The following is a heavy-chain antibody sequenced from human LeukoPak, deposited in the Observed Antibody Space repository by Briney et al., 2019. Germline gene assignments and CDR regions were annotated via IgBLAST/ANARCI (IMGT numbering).Heavy chain of an antibody. CDR2: IVVGSGNT. V-gene: IGHV1-58*01. CDR3: ARDWANWNYDY. Sequence: ASVKVSCKASAFTFSRSVVQWVRQARGQRLEWIGRIVVGSGNTNYAQKFQERVTITRDMSTSTAYMELSRLRSDDTAVYYCARDWANWNYDYWGQGTLVTVSS. J-gene: IGHJ4*02. CDR1: AFTFSRSV. D-gene: IGHD1-7*01.